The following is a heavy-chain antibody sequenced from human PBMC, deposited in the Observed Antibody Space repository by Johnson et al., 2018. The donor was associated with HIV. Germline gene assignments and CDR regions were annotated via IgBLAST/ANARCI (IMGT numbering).Heavy chain of an antibody. CDR2: ITFEGSDK. CDR1: GFTFSNYG. D-gene: IGHD3-22*01. CDR3: ARGLSSGYSGYAFDI. V-gene: IGHV3-30*03. Sequence: QVQLVESGGGVVQPGGSLRLSCAASGFTFSNYGMHWVRQAPGKGLEWVAVITFEGSDKYYADSVKGRFTISRENAKNSLYLQMNSLRAGDTAVYYCARGLSSGYSGYAFDIWGQGTMVTVSS. J-gene: IGHJ3*02.